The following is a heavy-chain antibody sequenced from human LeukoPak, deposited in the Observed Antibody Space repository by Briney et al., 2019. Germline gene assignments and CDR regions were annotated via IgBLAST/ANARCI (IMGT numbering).Heavy chain of an antibody. V-gene: IGHV4-4*07. D-gene: IGHD1-26*01. J-gene: IGHJ4*02. CDR1: GGSIRKYY. CDR3: GRSEVAATEQWDN. CDR2: ISTTGTT. Sequence: SETLSLTCTVSGGSIRKYYWSWIRQSAGKGLEWIGRISTTGTTNYNPSLKSRVTMSIDTSKSQFSLKLNSATAADTAVYYCGRSEVAATEQWDNWGQGTLVTVSS.